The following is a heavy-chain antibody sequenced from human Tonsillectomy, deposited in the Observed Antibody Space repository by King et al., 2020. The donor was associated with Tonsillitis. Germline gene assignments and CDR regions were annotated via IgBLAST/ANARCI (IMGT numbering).Heavy chain of an antibody. CDR3: AKDRGSGSYGEGADAFDI. Sequence: VQLVESGGGLVQPGRSLRLSCAASGFTFDDYAMHWVRQAPGKGLEWVSGIGWNSGSIGYAVSVKGLFTISRDNDKNSRYLQMNSLRVEDTALYYCAKDRGSGSYGEGADAFDIWGQGTMVTVSS. V-gene: IGHV3-9*01. D-gene: IGHD1-26*01. CDR1: GFTFDDYA. J-gene: IGHJ3*02. CDR2: IGWNSGSI.